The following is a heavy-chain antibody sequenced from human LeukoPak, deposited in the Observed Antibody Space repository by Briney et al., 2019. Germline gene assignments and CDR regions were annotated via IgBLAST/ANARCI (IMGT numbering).Heavy chain of an antibody. J-gene: IGHJ4*02. CDR1: GFTLSNAW. CDR2: IKSKTDVGTT. V-gene: IGHV3-15*01. Sequence: GGSLRLSCAASGFTLSNAWMSWVRQAPGKGLEWVGRIKSKTDVGTTDYAAPVKGRFTIARDDSKNTLYLQINSLKAEDTAVYSSTTDPLPYFDYWGQGTLVTVSS. CDR3: TTDPLPYFDY.